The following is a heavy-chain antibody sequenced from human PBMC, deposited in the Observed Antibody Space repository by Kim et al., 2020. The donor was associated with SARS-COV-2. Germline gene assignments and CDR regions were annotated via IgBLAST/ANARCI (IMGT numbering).Heavy chain of an antibody. CDR1: GFTFSSYN. CDR2: ISASSSFI. CDR3: ARQLRYAAASAF. V-gene: IGHV3-21*01. Sequence: GGSLRLSCVASGFTFSSYNMNWVRQAPGKGPEWVSSISASSSFISYVDSVKGRFTISRDNAKNSLFLQMHSLRADDTAVYYCARQLRYAAASAFWGQGTLVTVSS. D-gene: IGHD6-13*01. J-gene: IGHJ4*02.